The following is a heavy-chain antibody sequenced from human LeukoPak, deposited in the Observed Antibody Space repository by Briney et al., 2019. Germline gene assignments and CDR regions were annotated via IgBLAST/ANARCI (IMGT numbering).Heavy chain of an antibody. D-gene: IGHD6-13*01. J-gene: IGHJ6*03. CDR3: ARFYSSSWYNRLLYYYYYMDV. CDR2: ISAYNGNT. CDR1: GYTFTSYD. Sequence: ASVKVSCKASGYTFTSYDINWVRQAPGQGLEWMGWISAYNGNTNYAQKLQGRVTMTTDTSTSTAYMELRSLRSDDTAVYYCARFYSSSWYNRLLYYYYYMDVWGKGTTVTVSS. V-gene: IGHV1-18*01.